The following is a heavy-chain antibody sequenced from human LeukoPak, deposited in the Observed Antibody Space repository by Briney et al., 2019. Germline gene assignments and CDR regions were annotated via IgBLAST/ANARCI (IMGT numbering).Heavy chain of an antibody. D-gene: IGHD3-10*01. Sequence: GGSLRLSCAASGFTFSSYAMSWVRQAPGKGLEWVSAISGSGGSTYYADSVKGRFTISRDNSKNTLYLQMNSLRAEDMAVYYCATSNSGSLKLDYWGQGTLVTVSS. V-gene: IGHV3-23*01. J-gene: IGHJ4*02. CDR3: ATSNSGSLKLDY. CDR2: ISGSGGST. CDR1: GFTFSSYA.